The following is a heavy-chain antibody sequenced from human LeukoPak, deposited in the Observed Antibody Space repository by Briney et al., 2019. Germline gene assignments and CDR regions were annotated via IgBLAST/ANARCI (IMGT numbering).Heavy chain of an antibody. V-gene: IGHV3-23*01. CDR3: AKGGFITIFGVVTAYFDY. CDR1: GFTFSSYA. J-gene: IGHJ4*02. D-gene: IGHD3-3*01. CDR2: ISGSGGST. Sequence: PGGSLRLSCAASGFTFSSYAMSWVRQAPGKGLEWVSAISGSGGSTYYADSVKGRFTISRDNSKNTLYLQMNSLRAVDTAVYYCAKGGFITIFGVVTAYFDYWGQGTLVTVSS.